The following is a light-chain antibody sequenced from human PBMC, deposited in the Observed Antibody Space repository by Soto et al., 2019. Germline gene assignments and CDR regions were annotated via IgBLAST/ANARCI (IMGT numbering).Light chain of an antibody. CDR3: SSYGGSNTVV. CDR2: EVS. Sequence: QSALTQPPSASGSPGQSVTISCTGSSSDVGGYNYVSWYQQHPGKAPKLMIYEVSKRPSGVPDRLSGSKSGNTASLTVSGLQPEDEADYHCSSYGGSNTVVFGGGTKLTVL. CDR1: SSDVGGYNY. V-gene: IGLV2-8*01. J-gene: IGLJ2*01.